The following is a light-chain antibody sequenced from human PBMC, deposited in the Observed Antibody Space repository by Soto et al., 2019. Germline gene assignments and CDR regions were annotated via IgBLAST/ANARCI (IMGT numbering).Light chain of an antibody. CDR2: FDD. CDR1: NSNIGSNA. J-gene: IGLJ2*01. V-gene: IGLV1-36*01. Sequence: QSVLTQPPSVSEAPRQRVTISCSVSNSNIGSNAVNWYQQLPGKAPKLLIYFDDILPSGVSDLFSGSKSGTSASLAISGLQSEDEADYYCATWDDSLNGVVFGGGTKLTVL. CDR3: ATWDDSLNGVV.